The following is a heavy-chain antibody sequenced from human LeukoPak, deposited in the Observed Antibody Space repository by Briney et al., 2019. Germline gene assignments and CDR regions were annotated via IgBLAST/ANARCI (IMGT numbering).Heavy chain of an antibody. CDR2: ISGSGSTI. CDR3: ATSTVTNYFDS. CDR1: GFTFRGYE. D-gene: IGHD4-17*01. V-gene: IGHV3-48*03. J-gene: IGHJ4*02. Sequence: GGSLRLSCAASGFTFRGYEMNWVRQAPGKGLEWISYISGSGSTIKYVDSVKGRFTISRDNAKNSLYLQMNSLRAEDTAVYYCATSTVTNYFDSWGRGTLVPVSS.